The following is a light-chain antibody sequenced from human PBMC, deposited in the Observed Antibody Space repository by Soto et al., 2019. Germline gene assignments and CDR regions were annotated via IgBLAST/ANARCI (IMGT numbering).Light chain of an antibody. J-gene: IGLJ1*01. CDR3: NSYTSKSTGV. Sequence: QSALTQPASVSGSPGQSITISCTGTSSDVGGYNYVSWYQQHPGKAPKLIIYEVSNXXXXXXXXXSGSKSGNTASLTISGXXXXXXXDYYCNSYTSKSTGVFGTGTKLTVL. CDR2: EVS. CDR1: SSDVGGYNY. V-gene: IGLV2-14*01.